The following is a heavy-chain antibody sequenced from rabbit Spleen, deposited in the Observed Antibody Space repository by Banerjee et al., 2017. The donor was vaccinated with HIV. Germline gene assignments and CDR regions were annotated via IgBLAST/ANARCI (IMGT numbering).Heavy chain of an antibody. D-gene: IGHD1-1*01. J-gene: IGHJ6*01. CDR2: IATGDNTI. Sequence: EESGGDLVKPEGSLTLTCKASGFDLSSSYWICWVRQAPGKGLEWIACIATGDNTIYYASWAKGRFTISRTSSTTVTLRMTSLTAADRAAYFCARDLVGVIGWNFYLWGQGTLVTV. CDR3: ARDLVGVIGWNFYL. CDR1: GFDLSSSYW. V-gene: IGHV1S45*01.